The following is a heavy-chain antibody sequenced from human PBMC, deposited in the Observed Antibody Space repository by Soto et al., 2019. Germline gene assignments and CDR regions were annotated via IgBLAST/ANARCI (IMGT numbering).Heavy chain of an antibody. CDR3: ARDLSPPGEFFYEAFDV. J-gene: IGHJ3*01. CDR2: IKRDGTVT. Sequence: EVQLVESGGGLVQPGESLRLSCAASGFTFTAFWMTWLRQAPGKGLEWVANIKRDGTVTHYGDSVEGRCTLSRDNAENSLFLQLNSLRPEDTYMYYCARDLSPPGEFFYEAFDVWGKGTFVTVSS. D-gene: IGHD2-21*01. CDR1: GFTFTAFW. V-gene: IGHV3-7*04.